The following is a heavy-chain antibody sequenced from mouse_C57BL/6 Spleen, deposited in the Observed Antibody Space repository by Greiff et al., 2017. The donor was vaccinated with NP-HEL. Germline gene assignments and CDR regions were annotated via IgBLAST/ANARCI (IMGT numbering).Heavy chain of an antibody. J-gene: IGHJ2*01. CDR2: INPSNGGT. V-gene: IGHV1-53*01. D-gene: IGHD1-1*01. CDR1: GYTFTSYW. CDR3: ARFGSSYEGYLDY. Sequence: VQLQQSGTELVKPGASVKLSCKASGYTFTSYWMHWVKQRPGQGLEWIGNINPSNGGTNYNEKFKSKAKLTVDKSSSTAYMQLTRLTSEDSAVYYCARFGSSYEGYLDYLGQGTTLTVSS.